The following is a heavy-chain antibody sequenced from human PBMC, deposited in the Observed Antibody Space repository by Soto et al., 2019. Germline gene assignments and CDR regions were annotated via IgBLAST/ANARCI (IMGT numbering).Heavy chain of an antibody. V-gene: IGHV3-7*03. CDR2: IKQDGSEK. J-gene: IGHJ4*02. D-gene: IGHD2-2*01. CDR3: ARYAATGHFDY. CDR1: GFTFSSYW. Sequence: EVQLVESGGGLVQPGGSLRLSCAASGFTFSSYWMSWVRQASGKGLEWVANIKQDGSEKYYVDSVKGRFTMSRDNAKNSLYLQMNSLRAEDTAVYYCARYAATGHFDYWGQGTLVTVSS.